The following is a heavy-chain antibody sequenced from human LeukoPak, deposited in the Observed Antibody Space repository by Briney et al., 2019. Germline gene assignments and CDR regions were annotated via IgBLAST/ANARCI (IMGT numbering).Heavy chain of an antibody. J-gene: IGHJ3*02. CDR3: AKGIAAIYDAFDI. CDR1: GFTFSSYA. CDR2: ISGSGGRT. Sequence: GGSLRLSCAASGFTFSSYAMSWVRQAPGKGLEWVSAISGSGGRTYYADPVKGRFTISRDNSKNTLYLQMNSLRAEDTAVYYCAKGIAAIYDAFDIWGQGTMVTVSS. D-gene: IGHD6-13*01. V-gene: IGHV3-23*01.